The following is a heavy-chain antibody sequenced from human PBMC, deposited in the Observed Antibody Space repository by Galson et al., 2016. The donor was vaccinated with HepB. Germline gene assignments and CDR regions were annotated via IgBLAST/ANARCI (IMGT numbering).Heavy chain of an antibody. CDR2: ISYSGST. CDR1: GDSINYYS. D-gene: IGHD3-10*01. V-gene: IGHV4-59*12. Sequence: ETLSLTCTVSGDSINYYSWSWIRQPPGKGLEWIGFISYSGSTNYNPSLKSRVTMSVDMSKNQFSLKLSSVTAADTAVYFCARDRSGGSGSFGYWGQGTLVTVSS. J-gene: IGHJ4*02. CDR3: ARDRSGGSGSFGY.